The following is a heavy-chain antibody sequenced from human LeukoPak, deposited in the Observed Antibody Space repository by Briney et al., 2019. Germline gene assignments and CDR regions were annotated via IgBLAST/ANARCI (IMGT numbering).Heavy chain of an antibody. CDR3: AKHSSAPGWGFDY. Sequence: GGSLRLSCAASGFTFSSYGLHWVRQAPGKGLEWVAVISYDGSNKYYADSVKGRFTISRDNSKNTLYLQMNSLRAEDTAVYYCAKHSSAPGWGFDYWGQGTLVTVSS. V-gene: IGHV3-30*18. CDR2: ISYDGSNK. D-gene: IGHD6-25*01. CDR1: GFTFSSYG. J-gene: IGHJ4*02.